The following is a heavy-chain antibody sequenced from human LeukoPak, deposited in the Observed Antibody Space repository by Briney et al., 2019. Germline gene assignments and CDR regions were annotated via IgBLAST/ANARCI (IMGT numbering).Heavy chain of an antibody. CDR1: GFTFSDYY. CDR2: ITSSGSTI. D-gene: IGHD3-22*01. Sequence: PGGSLRLSCATSGFTFSDYYMSWIRQAPGKGLEWVSYITSSGSTIYYADSVKGRFTISRDNAENSLYLQMNSLRAEDTAVYYCATSSGYYANYFDYWGQGTLVTVSS. J-gene: IGHJ4*02. CDR3: ATSSGYYANYFDY. V-gene: IGHV3-11*04.